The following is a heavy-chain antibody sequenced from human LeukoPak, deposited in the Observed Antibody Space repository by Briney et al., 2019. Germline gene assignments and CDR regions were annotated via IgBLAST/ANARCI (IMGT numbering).Heavy chain of an antibody. CDR2: IYSGSST. V-gene: IGHV3-53*01. D-gene: IGHD3-10*01. Sequence: GGSLRLSCAASGLTVSSNYMSWVRQAPGKGLEWVSIIYSGSSTYSADSVKGRFTISRDSSKNTLYLQINSLRAEDTAVYYCARGSVITLVRGVINDGYFDYWGQGTLVTVSS. J-gene: IGHJ4*02. CDR3: ARGSVITLVRGVINDGYFDY. CDR1: GLTVSSNY.